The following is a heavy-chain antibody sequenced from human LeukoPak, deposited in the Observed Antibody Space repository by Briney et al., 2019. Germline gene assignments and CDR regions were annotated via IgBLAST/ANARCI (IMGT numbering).Heavy chain of an antibody. CDR1: GFTVGSNY. D-gene: IGHD1-7*01. J-gene: IGHJ4*02. CDR3: ASAHRGGDWNYRNIDY. CDR2: IYSGGST. Sequence: PGGSLRLSCAASGFTVGSNYMSWVRQAPGKGLEWVSVIYSGGSTYYADSVKGRFTISRDNSKNTLYLQMNSLRAEDTAVYYCASAHRGGDWNYRNIDYWGQGTLVTVSS. V-gene: IGHV3-66*02.